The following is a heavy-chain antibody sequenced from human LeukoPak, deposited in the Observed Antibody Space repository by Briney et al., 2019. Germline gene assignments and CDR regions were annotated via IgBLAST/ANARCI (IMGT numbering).Heavy chain of an antibody. CDR3: ARVDIVVVPATITYYYYMDV. D-gene: IGHD2-2*03. Sequence: SETLSLTCTVSGGSISSYYWSWIRQPPGKGLEWIGYIYYSGSTNYNPSLKSRVTISVDTSKNQFFLKLSSVTAADTAVYYCARVDIVVVPATITYYYYMDVWGKGTTVTVSS. V-gene: IGHV4-59*01. CDR2: IYYSGST. J-gene: IGHJ6*03. CDR1: GGSISSYY.